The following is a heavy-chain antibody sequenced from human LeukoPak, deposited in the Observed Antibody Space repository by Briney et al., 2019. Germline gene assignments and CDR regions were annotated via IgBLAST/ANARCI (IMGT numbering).Heavy chain of an antibody. D-gene: IGHD3-10*01. CDR1: GGSISSGSYY. Sequence: SETLSLTCTVSGGSISSGSYYWSWIRQPAGKGLEWIGRIYTSGSTNYNPSLKSRVTISVDTSKNQFSLKLSSVTAADTAVYYCARLRGFEYGSGSYHFDYWGQGTLVTVSS. CDR2: IYTSGST. J-gene: IGHJ4*02. V-gene: IGHV4-61*02. CDR3: ARLRGFEYGSGSYHFDY.